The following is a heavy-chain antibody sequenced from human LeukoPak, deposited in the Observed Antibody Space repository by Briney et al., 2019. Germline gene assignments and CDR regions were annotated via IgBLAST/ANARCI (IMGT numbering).Heavy chain of an antibody. Sequence: GGSLRLSCAASGFTFSSYGMHWVRQAPGKGLEWVAFIRYDGSNKYYADSVKGRFTISRDNSKNTLYLQMNSLRAEDTAVYYCARDPPYYGGNSYLPGLWVWGQGTLVTVSS. J-gene: IGHJ4*02. V-gene: IGHV3-30*02. CDR1: GFTFSSYG. CDR3: ARDPPYYGGNSYLPGLWV. CDR2: IRYDGSNK. D-gene: IGHD4-23*01.